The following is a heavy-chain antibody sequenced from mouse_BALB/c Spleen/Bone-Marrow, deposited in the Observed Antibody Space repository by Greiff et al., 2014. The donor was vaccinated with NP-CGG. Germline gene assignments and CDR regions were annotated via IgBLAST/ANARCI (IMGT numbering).Heavy chain of an antibody. CDR2: INPYNGDT. CDR1: GYSFTGYF. V-gene: IGHV1-20*02. D-gene: IGHD2-4*01. CDR3: ARIYDYDRGAWFAY. Sequence: EVQRVESGPELVKPGASVKISCKASGYSFTGYFMNWVMQSHGKSLEWIGRINPYNGDTFYNQKFKGKATLTVDKSSNTAHMELRSLASEDSAVYYCARIYDYDRGAWFAYWGQGTLVTVSA. J-gene: IGHJ3*01.